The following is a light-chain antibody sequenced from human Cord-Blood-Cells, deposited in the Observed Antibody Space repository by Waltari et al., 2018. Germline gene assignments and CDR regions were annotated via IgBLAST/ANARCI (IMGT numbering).Light chain of an antibody. J-gene: IGLJ2*01. Sequence: QSALTQPASVSGSPGQSITISCTGTSSDVGSYNLVSRYQQHPGKAPKLMIYQGSKRPAGASNRFSGSKSGTTASLTISGLQAEDEADYYCCSYAGSVVFGGGTKLTVL. CDR1: SSDVGSYNL. CDR3: CSYAGSVV. V-gene: IGLV2-23*01. CDR2: QGS.